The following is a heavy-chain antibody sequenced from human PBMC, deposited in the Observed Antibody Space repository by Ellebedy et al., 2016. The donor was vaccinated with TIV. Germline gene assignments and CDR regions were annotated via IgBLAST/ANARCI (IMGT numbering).Heavy chain of an antibody. CDR2: GGGDGRA. J-gene: IGHJ4*02. Sequence: PGGSLRLSCSVSGVTLGGTAMSWIRQFPGKGLEWVSCGGGDGRAHYADSVRGRFTIYRDSGKNTLYLQMTRLRVEDTAVYFCAKDLHYWSANDYWGQGTLVTVSS. V-gene: IGHV3-23*01. CDR1: GVTLGGTA. D-gene: IGHD3-3*02. CDR3: AKDLHYWSANDY.